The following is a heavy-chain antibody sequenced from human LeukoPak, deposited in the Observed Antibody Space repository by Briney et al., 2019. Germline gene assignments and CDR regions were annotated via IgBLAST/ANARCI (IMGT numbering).Heavy chain of an antibody. V-gene: IGHV3-30*03. CDR3: AATKTFDY. Sequence: PGRSLRLSCVASGFTFSSYGMHSVRQAPGKGLEWVAVISYDGSNRHYVDSVKGRFTISRDNSKNTVHLQMNSLRVEDTAVYYCAATKTFDYWGQGTLVTVYS. CDR1: GFTFSSYG. D-gene: IGHD1-26*01. CDR2: ISYDGSNR. J-gene: IGHJ4*02.